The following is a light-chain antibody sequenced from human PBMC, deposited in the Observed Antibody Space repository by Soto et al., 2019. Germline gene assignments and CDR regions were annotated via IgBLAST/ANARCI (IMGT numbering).Light chain of an antibody. CDR3: QSYDSSRV. CDR1: SSNIGAGYD. V-gene: IGLV1-40*01. J-gene: IGLJ1*01. CDR2: ANT. Sequence: QSVLTQPPSVSGAPGQRVTISCTGSSSNIGAGYDVHWYQQLPGTAPKALIYANTNRPSGVPDRFSGSKSGTSASLAITGLQAEDEADYYCQSYDSSRVFGTGTKLTVL.